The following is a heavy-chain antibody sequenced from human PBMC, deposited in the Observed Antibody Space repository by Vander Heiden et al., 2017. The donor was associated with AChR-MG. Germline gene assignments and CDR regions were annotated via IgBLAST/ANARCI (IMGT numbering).Heavy chain of an antibody. CDR1: GGTFSSYA. Sequence: QVQLVQSGAEVKKPGSSVKVSCKASGGTFSSYAISWVRQAPGQGLEWMGGVIPIFGTANYAQKFQGRVTITADKSTSTAYMELSSLRSEDTAVYYCARAAPTLTARYCSGGSCYSRWFDPWGQGTLVTVSS. D-gene: IGHD2-15*01. CDR2: VIPIFGTA. J-gene: IGHJ5*02. V-gene: IGHV1-69*06. CDR3: ARAAPTLTARYCSGGSCYSRWFDP.